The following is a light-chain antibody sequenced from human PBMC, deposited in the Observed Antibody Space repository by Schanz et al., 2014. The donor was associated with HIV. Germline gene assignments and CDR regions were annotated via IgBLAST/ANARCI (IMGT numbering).Light chain of an antibody. V-gene: IGLV1-40*01. Sequence: QSVLTQPPSVSGAPGQRVTISCAGSSSNIGAGYDVHWYHHLPGSAPKLLISGNNNRPSGVPDRFSGSKSGTSASLAITGLQAEDEAEYYCQSYDSGLSGILFGGGTKLTVL. CDR1: SSNIGAGYD. CDR3: QSYDSGLSGIL. J-gene: IGLJ2*01. CDR2: GNN.